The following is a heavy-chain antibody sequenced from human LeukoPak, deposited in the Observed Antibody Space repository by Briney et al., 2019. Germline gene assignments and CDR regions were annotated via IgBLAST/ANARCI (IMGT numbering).Heavy chain of an antibody. CDR1: GFTFSSYS. J-gene: IGHJ4*02. CDR3: ATLEGYYYDSSGYTRDY. Sequence: GGSLRLSCAASGFTFSSYSMNWVRQAPGRGLEWVSYISSSSGTIYYADSVKGRFTISRDNAKNSLYLQMNSLRAEDTAVYYCATLEGYYYDSSGYTRDYWGQGTLVTVSS. V-gene: IGHV3-48*01. D-gene: IGHD3-22*01. CDR2: ISSSSGTI.